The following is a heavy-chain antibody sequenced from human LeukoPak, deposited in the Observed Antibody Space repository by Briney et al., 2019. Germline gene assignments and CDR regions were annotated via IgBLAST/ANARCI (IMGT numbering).Heavy chain of an antibody. CDR2: IISDGITT. CDR3: AADGEYAFLV. Sequence: GGSLRLSCAASGLTFHNTWMHWIRQAPGEGLVWVSRIISDGITTTYADSVKGRFTISRDNAKNTLYLQMNSLRAEDTAVYYCAADGEYAFLVWGQGTMVTVSS. J-gene: IGHJ3*01. CDR1: GLTFHNTW. D-gene: IGHD2/OR15-2a*01. V-gene: IGHV3-74*01.